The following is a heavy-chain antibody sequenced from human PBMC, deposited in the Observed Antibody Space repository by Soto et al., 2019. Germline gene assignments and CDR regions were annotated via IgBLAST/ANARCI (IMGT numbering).Heavy chain of an antibody. J-gene: IGHJ3*02. CDR3: ARDRAGDYNDAFDI. Sequence: GGSLRLSCAASGFTFSSYSMNWVRQAPGKGLEWVSYISSSSSTIYYADSVKGRFTISRDNAKNSLYLQMNSLRAEDTAVYYCARDRAGDYNDAFDIWGQGTMVTVSS. V-gene: IGHV3-48*01. CDR1: GFTFSSYS. D-gene: IGHD4-17*01. CDR2: ISSSSSTI.